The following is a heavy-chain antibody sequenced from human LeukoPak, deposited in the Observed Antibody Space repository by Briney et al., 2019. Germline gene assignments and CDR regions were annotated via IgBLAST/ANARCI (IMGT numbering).Heavy chain of an antibody. J-gene: IGHJ4*02. Sequence: SGKVSCEASGGSFSSYAISWVRLAPGQGLEWMAGIILIFGTENYAQKLQGRVTIHADESKRTAYMELSSLRSEDTAVYYCAHQQLGSSEFDYWGQGTLVTVSS. CDR1: GGSFSSYA. D-gene: IGHD6-13*01. CDR2: IILIFGTE. V-gene: IGHV1-69*01. CDR3: AHQQLGSSEFDY.